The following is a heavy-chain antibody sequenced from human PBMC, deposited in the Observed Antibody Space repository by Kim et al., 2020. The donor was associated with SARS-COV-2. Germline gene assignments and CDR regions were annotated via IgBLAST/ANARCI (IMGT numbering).Heavy chain of an antibody. J-gene: IGHJ6*02. V-gene: IGHV3-11*01. Sequence: GGSLRLSCAASGFVLNDNYMSWIRQAPGKGLEWISFISGSGDTIYYADSVKGRFTISRDNANELLYLQMNSLRAEDTAVYYCARDVGEFAPPPRRTKYDMWLKRFPSRKYHGYGMDVWGQGTTVTVSS. CDR2: ISGSGDTI. CDR3: ARDVGEFAPPPRRTKYDMWLKRFPSRKYHGYGMDV. CDR1: GFVLNDNY. D-gene: IGHD2-21*01.